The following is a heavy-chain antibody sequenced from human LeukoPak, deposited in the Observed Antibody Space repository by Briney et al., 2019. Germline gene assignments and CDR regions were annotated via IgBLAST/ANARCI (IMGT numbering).Heavy chain of an antibody. CDR2: IKQDGSEK. CDR3: ARFLGYCSGGSCYSRWFDP. V-gene: IGHV3-7*01. CDR1: GLTFSSYW. J-gene: IGHJ5*02. Sequence: PGGSLRLSCAASGLTFSSYWMSWVRQAPGKGLQWVANIKQDGSEKYYVDSVKGRFTISRDNAKNSLYLQMNSLRAEDTAVYYCARFLGYCSGGSCYSRWFDPWGQGTLVTVSS. D-gene: IGHD2-15*01.